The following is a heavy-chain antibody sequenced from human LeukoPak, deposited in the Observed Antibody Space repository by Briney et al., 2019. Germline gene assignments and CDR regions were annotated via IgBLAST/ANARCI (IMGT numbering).Heavy chain of an antibody. V-gene: IGHV1-69*13. Sequence: SVKVSCKASGGTFSSYAISWVRQAPGQGLEWMGGIVPIFGTANYAQKFQGRVTITADESTSTAYMELSSLRSEDTAVYYCACQVGVVVVPAAINWFDPWGQGTLVTVSS. D-gene: IGHD2-2*02. CDR3: ACQVGVVVVPAAINWFDP. CDR1: GGTFSSYA. J-gene: IGHJ5*02. CDR2: IVPIFGTA.